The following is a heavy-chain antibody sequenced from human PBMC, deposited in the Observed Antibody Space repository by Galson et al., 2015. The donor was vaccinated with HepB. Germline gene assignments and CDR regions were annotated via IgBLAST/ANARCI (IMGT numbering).Heavy chain of an antibody. V-gene: IGHV4-39*01. J-gene: IGHJ4*02. Sequence: SETLSLTCTVSGGSIISSRNYWGWIRQPPGKGLEWMGGIYYSGSTHYKPSLKSRLNLSVDTSKHQFSLKLSSVTAADTAVYYCARPRYCSSASCSASFDLWGQGTLVTVSS. CDR3: ARPRYCSSASCSASFDL. D-gene: IGHD2-2*01. CDR1: GGSIISSRNY. CDR2: IYYSGST.